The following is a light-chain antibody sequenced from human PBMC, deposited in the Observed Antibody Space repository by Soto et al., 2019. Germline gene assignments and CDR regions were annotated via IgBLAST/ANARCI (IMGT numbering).Light chain of an antibody. CDR2: EVS. J-gene: IGLJ1*01. CDR1: SSDVGGYNY. Sequence: QSSLAEPASLSGSPGQSITISCTGTSSDVGGYNYVSWYQHHPGKAPKLIIYEVSNRPSGVSNRFSGSKSGNTASLTISGLQADDEADYYCSSYTSSSTVVFGIGTKVTVL. V-gene: IGLV2-14*01. CDR3: SSYTSSSTVV.